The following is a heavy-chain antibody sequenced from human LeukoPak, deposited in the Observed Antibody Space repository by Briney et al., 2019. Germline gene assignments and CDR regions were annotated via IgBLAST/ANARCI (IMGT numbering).Heavy chain of an antibody. D-gene: IGHD1-26*01. J-gene: IGHJ4*02. CDR1: GFTFSSYA. V-gene: IGHV3-30-3*01. CDR3: ARDGVGTTIKTFDY. Sequence: GGSLRLSCAASGFTFSSYAMHWVRQAPGKGLEWVAVISYDGSNKYYADSVKGRFTISRDNSKNTLYLQMNSLRAEDTAVYYCARDGVGTTIKTFDYWGQGTLVSVSS. CDR2: ISYDGSNK.